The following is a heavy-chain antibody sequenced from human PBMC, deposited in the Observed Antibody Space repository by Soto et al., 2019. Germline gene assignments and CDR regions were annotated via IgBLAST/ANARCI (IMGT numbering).Heavy chain of an antibody. CDR3: ARLNYCGSGSYYRGYYYYYMDV. J-gene: IGHJ6*03. V-gene: IGHV4-59*08. Sequence: SETLSLTCTVSGDSISSYYWSWIRQPPGKGLEWIGYIYYSGSTNYNPSLKSRVTISVDTSKNQFSLKLSSVTAADTAVYYCARLNYCGSGSYYRGYYYYYMDVWGKGTTVTVS. D-gene: IGHD3-10*01. CDR2: IYYSGST. CDR1: GDSISSYY.